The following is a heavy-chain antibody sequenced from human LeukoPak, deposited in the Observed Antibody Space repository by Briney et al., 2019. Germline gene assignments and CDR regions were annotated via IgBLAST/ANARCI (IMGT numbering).Heavy chain of an antibody. D-gene: IGHD3-3*01. V-gene: IGHV3-23*01. J-gene: IGHJ4*02. Sequence: GGSLRLSCAASGFTFSSYGMSWVRQAPGKGLEWVSAISGSGGSTYYADSVKGRFTISRDNSKNTLYLQMNSLRAEDTAVYYCASYYDFWSGYYNPQYYFDYWGQGTLVTVSS. CDR3: ASYYDFWSGYYNPQYYFDY. CDR1: GFTFSSYG. CDR2: ISGSGGST.